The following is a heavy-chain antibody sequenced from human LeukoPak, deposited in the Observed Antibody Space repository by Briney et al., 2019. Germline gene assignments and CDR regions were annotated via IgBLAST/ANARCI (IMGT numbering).Heavy chain of an antibody. CDR2: ISSSSSYI. D-gene: IGHD2-2*01. CDR3: ARDVRYCSSTSCSYGMDV. Sequence: PGGSLRLSCAASGFTFSSYSMNWVRQAPGKGLEWVSPISSSSSYIYYADSVKGRFTISRDNAKNSLYLQMNSLRAEDTAVYYCARDVRYCSSTSCSYGMDVWGQGTTVTVSS. J-gene: IGHJ6*02. V-gene: IGHV3-21*01. CDR1: GFTFSSYS.